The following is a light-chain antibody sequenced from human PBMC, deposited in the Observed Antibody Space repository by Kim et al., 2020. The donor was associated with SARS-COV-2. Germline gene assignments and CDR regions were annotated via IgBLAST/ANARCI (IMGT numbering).Light chain of an antibody. V-gene: IGLV2-14*03. CDR1: SSDVGGYNS. Sequence: QSALTQPASVSGSPGHSITISCTGTSSDVGGYNSVSWYQQHPGKAPKLMIYDVTNRPSGVSNRFSGSKSGNTASLTISGLQAEDEADYYCSSYSGSTFYVFGAGTKVTVL. CDR3: SSYSGSTFYV. J-gene: IGLJ1*01. CDR2: DVT.